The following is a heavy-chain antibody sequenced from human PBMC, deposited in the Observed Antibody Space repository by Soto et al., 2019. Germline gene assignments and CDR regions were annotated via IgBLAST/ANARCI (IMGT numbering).Heavy chain of an antibody. Sequence: GGSLRLSCAVSGFTFSNYWMHGVRQAPGKGLVWVSRINIDGGTTSYADSVKGRFTISRDNAKNTLYLQMSSLRAEDTAVYYCARGSNTYPSYWGRGTLVTVSS. V-gene: IGHV3-74*01. CDR1: GFTFSNYW. J-gene: IGHJ4*02. CDR3: ARGSNTYPSY. D-gene: IGHD2-21*01. CDR2: INIDGGTT.